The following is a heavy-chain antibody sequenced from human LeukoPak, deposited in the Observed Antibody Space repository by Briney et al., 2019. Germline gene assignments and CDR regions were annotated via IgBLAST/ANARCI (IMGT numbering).Heavy chain of an antibody. CDR2: INPSGGST. Sequence: ASVKVSCKASGYTFTSYYMHWVRQAPGQGLEWIGIINPSGGSTSYAQKFQGRVTMTRDMSTSTVYMELSSLRSEDTAVYYCARDGGYYGSPSNWFDPWGQGTLVTVSS. V-gene: IGHV1-46*01. CDR1: GYTFTSYY. J-gene: IGHJ5*02. CDR3: ARDGGYYGSPSNWFDP. D-gene: IGHD3-10*01.